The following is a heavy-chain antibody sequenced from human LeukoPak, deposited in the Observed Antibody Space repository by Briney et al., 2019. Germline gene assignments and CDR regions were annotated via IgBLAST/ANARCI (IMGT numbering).Heavy chain of an antibody. CDR2: NDYSGST. Sequence: PSETLSLTCIVSGGPISTHYWSWSRQPPGKGLEGIGYNDYSGSTNYNPSLKSRVTISVDTSKNQFSLKLNSVTAADTAVYYCARGATFRGTYYMDVWGKGTTVTVSS. CDR1: GGPISTHY. CDR3: ARGATFRGTYYMDV. V-gene: IGHV4-59*11. D-gene: IGHD3-10*01. J-gene: IGHJ6*03.